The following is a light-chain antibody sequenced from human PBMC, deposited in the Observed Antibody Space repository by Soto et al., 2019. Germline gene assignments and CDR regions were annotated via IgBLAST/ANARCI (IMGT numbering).Light chain of an antibody. CDR2: DAT. J-gene: IGKJ1*01. Sequence: DIQMTQSPSTLSASVGDRVTITCRASQSISSWLAWYQQKPGKAPKLLIDDATTLESGVQSKFSGSGSGTEFTLTISSLQPDDFATFYCQQYNSYSTFGQGTKVDIK. V-gene: IGKV1-5*01. CDR3: QQYNSYST. CDR1: QSISSW.